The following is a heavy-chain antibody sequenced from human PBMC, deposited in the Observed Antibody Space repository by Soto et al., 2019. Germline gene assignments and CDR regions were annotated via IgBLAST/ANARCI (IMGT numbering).Heavy chain of an antibody. CDR2: IYPDDSDT. Sequence: GESLKISCQGSGYSFASYWIGWVRQMPGKDLEWMGIIYPDDSDTRYSPSFQGQVTISADKSLRTAYLQWTSLKASDTALYYCARTRSFTLGFYYDGMDVWGQGTTVTVSS. CDR3: ARTRSFTLGFYYDGMDV. J-gene: IGHJ6*02. CDR1: GYSFASYW. V-gene: IGHV5-51*01. D-gene: IGHD6-6*01.